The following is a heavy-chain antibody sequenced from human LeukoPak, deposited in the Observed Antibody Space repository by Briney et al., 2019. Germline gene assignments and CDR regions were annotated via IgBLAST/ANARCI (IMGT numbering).Heavy chain of an antibody. Sequence: GGSLRLSCAASGFTFSDYYMRWIRQAPGKGLEGISFISSSSSYTNYADSVKGRFTISRDNTKNSLYLQMNNLRAEDTAVYYCARGGADYVIGYWGQGTLVTVSS. V-gene: IGHV3-11*06. D-gene: IGHD4-17*01. CDR2: ISSSSSYT. J-gene: IGHJ4*02. CDR1: GFTFSDYY. CDR3: ARGGADYVIGY.